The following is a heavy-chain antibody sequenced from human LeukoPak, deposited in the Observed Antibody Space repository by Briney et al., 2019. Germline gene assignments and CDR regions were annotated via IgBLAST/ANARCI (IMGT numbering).Heavy chain of an antibody. CDR3: AREGERWLQLLLDY. D-gene: IGHD5-24*01. CDR2: ISASNSYI. J-gene: IGHJ4*02. Sequence: PGESLRLSCAASGFTFGGYTMNWVRKAPGKGLEWVSSISASNSYIYYADSVKGRFTISRDNAKTSLYLQMNSLRAEDTAVYYCAREGERWLQLLLDYWGQGTLVTVSS. CDR1: GFTFGGYT. V-gene: IGHV3-21*01.